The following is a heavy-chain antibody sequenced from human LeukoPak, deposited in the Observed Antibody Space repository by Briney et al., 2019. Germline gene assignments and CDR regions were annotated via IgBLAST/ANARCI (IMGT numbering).Heavy chain of an antibody. V-gene: IGHV3-23*01. J-gene: IGHJ4*02. CDR1: GFTFSSYA. CDR3: AKVDDFWSGYTEARDYYFDY. CDR2: ISGSGGST. D-gene: IGHD3-3*01. Sequence: GGSLRLSCAASGFTFSSYAMSWVRQAPGKGLEWVSAISGSGGSTYYADSVKGRFTISRDNSKNTLYLQMNSLRAEDTAVYYCAKVDDFWSGYTEARDYYFDYWGQGALVTVSS.